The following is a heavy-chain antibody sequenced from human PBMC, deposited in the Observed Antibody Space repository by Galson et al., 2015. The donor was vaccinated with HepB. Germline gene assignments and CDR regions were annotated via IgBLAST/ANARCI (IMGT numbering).Heavy chain of an antibody. J-gene: IGHJ4*02. CDR1: GFTVSSNY. CDR2: IYSGGST. CDR3: ARDMNPGQQQLVPYFDY. V-gene: IGHV3-66*01. D-gene: IGHD6-13*01. Sequence: SLRLSCAASGFTVSSNYMSWVRQAPGKGLEWVSVIYSGGSTYYADSVKGRFTISRDNSKNTLYLQMNSLRAEDTAVYYCARDMNPGQQQLVPYFDYWGQGTLVTVSS.